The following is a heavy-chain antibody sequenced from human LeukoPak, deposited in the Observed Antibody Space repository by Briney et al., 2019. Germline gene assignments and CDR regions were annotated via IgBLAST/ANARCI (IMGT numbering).Heavy chain of an antibody. J-gene: IGHJ4*02. CDR3: SAAGWEFGY. CDR2: IKEDGSDK. V-gene: IGHV3-7*01. CDR1: VSSGLTRW. Sequence: GGSLRPSCVASVSSGLTRWMNWVRQAPGKGLEWVAIIKEDGSDKCYVDSVKGRFTISRDNAKNSVYLQMNSLRVEDTAVYCASAAGWEFGYWGQGTLVTVSS. D-gene: IGHD1-26*01.